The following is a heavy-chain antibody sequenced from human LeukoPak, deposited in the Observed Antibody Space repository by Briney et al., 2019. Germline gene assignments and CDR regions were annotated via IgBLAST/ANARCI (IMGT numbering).Heavy chain of an antibody. D-gene: IGHD2-8*01. V-gene: IGHV1-2*02. CDR3: ARAFVLTVYANDY. CDR2: INPNSGGT. CDR1: GYTFTGYY. Sequence: ASVKVSCKASGYTFTGYYMHWVRQAPGQGLEWMGWINPNSGGTNYAQKFQGRVTMTRDTSISTAYMELSRLRSDDTAVYYCARAFVLTVYANDYWGQGTLVTVSS. J-gene: IGHJ4*02.